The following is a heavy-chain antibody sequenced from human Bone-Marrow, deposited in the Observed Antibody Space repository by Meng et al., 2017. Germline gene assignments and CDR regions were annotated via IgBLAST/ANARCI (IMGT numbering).Heavy chain of an antibody. V-gene: IGHV3-21*01. CDR3: ARGYYGSGSVGY. J-gene: IGHJ4*02. Sequence: GGSLRLSCAASGFTFSSYAMSWVRQAPGKGLEWVSSISSSSSYIYYADSVKGRFTISRDNAKNSLYLQMNSLRAEDTAVYYCARGYYGSGSVGYWGQGTLVTVSS. CDR1: GFTFSSYA. CDR2: ISSSSSYI. D-gene: IGHD3-10*01.